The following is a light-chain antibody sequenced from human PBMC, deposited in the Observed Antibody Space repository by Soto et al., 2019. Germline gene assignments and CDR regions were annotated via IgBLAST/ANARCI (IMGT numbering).Light chain of an antibody. CDR2: RNN. J-gene: IGLJ2*01. CDR3: AAWDDSLSGVV. V-gene: IGLV1-47*01. CDR1: SSNIGSNY. Sequence: QPVLTQPPSASGTPGQRVTISCSGSSSNIGSNYVYWYQQLPGTAPKLLIYRNNQRPSGVPGRFSGSKSGTSASLAISGLRSEDEADYYCAAWDDSLSGVVFGGGTQLTVL.